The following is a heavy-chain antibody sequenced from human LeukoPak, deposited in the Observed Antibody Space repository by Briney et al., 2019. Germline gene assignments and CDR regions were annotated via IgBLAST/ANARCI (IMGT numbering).Heavy chain of an antibody. Sequence: GGSLRLSCAASGFTFSSYAMSWVRQAPGKGLEWVSGISGSSGSTYYADSIKGRFTISRDDARSLLYLQMDSLRAEDTAVYYCVRDFAFGFCNTTTCRYPFDSWGQGTLVTVSS. CDR2: ISGSSGST. V-gene: IGHV3-23*01. J-gene: IGHJ4*02. CDR3: VRDFAFGFCNTTTCRYPFDS. D-gene: IGHD3-16*01. CDR1: GFTFSSYA.